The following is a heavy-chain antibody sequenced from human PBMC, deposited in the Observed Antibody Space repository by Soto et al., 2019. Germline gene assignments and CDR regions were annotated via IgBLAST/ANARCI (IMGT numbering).Heavy chain of an antibody. CDR2: IYYSGST. D-gene: IGHD5-18*01. CDR3: ARAGIQLWSYWYFDL. Sequence: TSETLSLTCTVSGGSISSGYYYWSWIRQPPGKGLEWIGYIYYSGSTYYNPSLKSRVTISVDTSKNQFSLKLSSVTAADTAVYYCARAGIQLWSYWYFDLWGRGTLVTVSS. V-gene: IGHV4-30-4*01. CDR1: GGSISSGYYY. J-gene: IGHJ2*01.